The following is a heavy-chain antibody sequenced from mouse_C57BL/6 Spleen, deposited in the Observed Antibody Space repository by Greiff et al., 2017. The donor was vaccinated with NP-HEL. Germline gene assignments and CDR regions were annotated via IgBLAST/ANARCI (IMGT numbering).Heavy chain of an antibody. V-gene: IGHV1-42*01. Sequence: VQLQQSGPELVKPGASVKISCTASGYSFTGYYMNWVKQSPEKSLEWIGEINPSTGGTTYNQKFKAKATLTVDKSSSTAYMQLKSLTSEDSAVYYCARLDNWYFDVWGTGTTVTVSS. J-gene: IGHJ1*03. CDR3: ARLDNWYFDV. CDR2: INPSTGGT. CDR1: GYSFTGYY.